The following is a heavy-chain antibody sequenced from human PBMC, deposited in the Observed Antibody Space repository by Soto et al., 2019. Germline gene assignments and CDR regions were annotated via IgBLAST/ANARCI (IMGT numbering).Heavy chain of an antibody. CDR1: GDTFSFYS. CDR3: ATSYGSGYRAFHY. V-gene: IGHV1-69*02. J-gene: IGHJ4*02. Sequence: SVKVSCKASGDTFSFYSINWVRQAPGLGLEWMGRVNPILSMSNYAQRFQGRVTMTADKSTSTAYMELSGLRSEDTAMYYCATSYGSGYRAFHYWGQGALVTVS. CDR2: VNPILSMS. D-gene: IGHD3-10*01.